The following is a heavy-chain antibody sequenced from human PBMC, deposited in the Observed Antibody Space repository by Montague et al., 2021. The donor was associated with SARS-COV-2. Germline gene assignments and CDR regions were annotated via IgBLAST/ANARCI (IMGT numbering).Heavy chain of an antibody. Sequence: SLRLSCAASGFTFSSYVMAWVRQPPGKGPEWVAPINNDGTYVFYGESVKGRFSISRDDAKESLFLQMNSLRAEDTAVYYCARVNNSGWFFDSWGQGTRVTVSS. CDR3: ARVNNSGWFFDS. J-gene: IGHJ4*02. D-gene: IGHD6-19*01. V-gene: IGHV3-21*01. CDR2: INNDGTYV. CDR1: GFTFSSYV.